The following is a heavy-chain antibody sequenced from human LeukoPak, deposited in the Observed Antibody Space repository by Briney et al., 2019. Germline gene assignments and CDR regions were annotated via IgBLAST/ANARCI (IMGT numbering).Heavy chain of an antibody. Sequence: ASVKVSCKASVYTFTSYAMIWVRQAPGQEVEWMGWINTNTGNPTYAQGFTGRFVFSLDTSLSTAYLQISSLKAEDTAVYYCVRETDHYDNWFDPWGQGTLVTVSS. CDR1: VYTFTSYA. V-gene: IGHV7-4-1*02. CDR2: INTNTGNP. CDR3: VRETDHYDNWFDP. J-gene: IGHJ5*02. D-gene: IGHD3-16*01.